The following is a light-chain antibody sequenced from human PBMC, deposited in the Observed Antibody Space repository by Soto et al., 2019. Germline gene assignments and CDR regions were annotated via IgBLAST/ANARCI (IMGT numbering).Light chain of an antibody. V-gene: IGLV4-60*02. Sequence: QPVLTQSSSASASLGSSVKLTCTLSSGHSSYIIAWHQQQPGKAPRYLMNLEGSGSFNKGSGVPDRFSGSSSGADRYLTISGLQFEDEADYYCETWDINTHVVFGGGTKLTVL. CDR3: ETWDINTHVV. CDR1: SGHSSYI. J-gene: IGLJ2*01. CDR2: LEGSGSF.